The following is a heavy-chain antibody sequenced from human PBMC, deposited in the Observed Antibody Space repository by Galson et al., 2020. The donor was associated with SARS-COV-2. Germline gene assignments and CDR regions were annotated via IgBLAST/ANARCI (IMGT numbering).Heavy chain of an antibody. D-gene: IGHD5-12*01. CDR1: GGSISSSRYY. V-gene: IGHV4-39*02. J-gene: IGHJ3*02. CDR3: ASSTDISSHYRDDVFDI. CDR2: IYYSGTT. Sequence: ETSETLSLTCTVSGGSISSSRYYWGWIRQPPGKGLEWIGTIYYSGTTYYNPSLKSRITISVDASKNHFSLNLRSVTAGDTAVYYCASSTDISSHYRDDVFDIWGQGTMVTVS.